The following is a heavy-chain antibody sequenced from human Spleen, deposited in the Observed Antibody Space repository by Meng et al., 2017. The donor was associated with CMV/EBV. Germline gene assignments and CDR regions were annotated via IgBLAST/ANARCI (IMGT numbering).Heavy chain of an antibody. CDR3: ARVRGSGYYYDY. D-gene: IGHD3-22*01. CDR2: INHSGST. V-gene: IGHV4-34*01. Sequence: TCAVYGGYFSGYYWSWIRQPPGKGLEWIGEINHSGSTNYNPSLKSRVTISVDTSKNQFSLKLSSVTAADTAVYYCARVRGSGYYYDYWGQGTLVTVSS. J-gene: IGHJ4*02. CDR1: GGYFSGYY.